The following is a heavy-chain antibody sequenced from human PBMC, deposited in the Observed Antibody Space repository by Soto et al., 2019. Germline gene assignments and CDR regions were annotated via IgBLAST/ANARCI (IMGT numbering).Heavy chain of an antibody. D-gene: IGHD2-15*01. CDR2: ISSSSSYI. CDR1: GFTFSSYS. V-gene: IGHV3-21*01. CDR3: ARSPSLPYCSGGSCQDYYYGMDV. Sequence: PGGSLRLSCVASGFTFSSYSMNWVRQAPGKGLEWVSSISSSSSYIYYADSVKGRFTISRDNAKNSLYLQMNSPRAEDTAVYYCARSPSLPYCSGGSCQDYYYGMDVWGQGTTVTVSS. J-gene: IGHJ6*02.